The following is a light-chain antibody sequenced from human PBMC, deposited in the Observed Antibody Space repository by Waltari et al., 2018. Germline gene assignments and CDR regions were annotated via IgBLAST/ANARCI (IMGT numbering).Light chain of an antibody. J-gene: IGLJ3*02. CDR1: SSDVGFYNY. CDR3: NSYAGSSSWV. CDR2: DVS. V-gene: IGLV2-14*03. Sequence: QSALTQPASVSGSPGQSITISCTGTSSDVGFYNYVSWYQQHPDKAPNLMIYDVSVRPSGVYNRFSGSKSGNSASLTISGLQAEDEADYYCNSYAGSSSWVFGGGTKLTVL.